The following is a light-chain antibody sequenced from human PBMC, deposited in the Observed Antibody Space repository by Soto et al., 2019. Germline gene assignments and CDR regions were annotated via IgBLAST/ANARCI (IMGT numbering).Light chain of an antibody. V-gene: IGKV3-11*01. CDR3: QQRIKWPIT. CDR1: QSVATY. J-gene: IGKJ5*01. CDR2: DAF. Sequence: EIVLTQSPATLSLSPGERATLSFMASQSVATYVAWYHQQPGQAPRLLIYDAFNRATGTPARFSGSGSGTDFTLTISSLEPADSAVYYCQQRIKWPITFGQGTRLEIK.